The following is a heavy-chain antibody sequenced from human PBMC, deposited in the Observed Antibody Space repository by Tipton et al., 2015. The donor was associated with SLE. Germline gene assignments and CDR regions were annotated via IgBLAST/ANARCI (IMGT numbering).Heavy chain of an antibody. J-gene: IGHJ4*02. CDR1: GGSISSHY. Sequence: TLSLTCTVSGGSISSHYWSWIRQPPGKGLEWIGYIFYSGSTNYNPSLKSRVTISVDTSKNQFSLKLSSVTAADTAVYYCARLRGFGYWGQGTLVTVSS. V-gene: IGHV4-59*08. CDR3: ARLRGFGY. CDR2: IFYSGST.